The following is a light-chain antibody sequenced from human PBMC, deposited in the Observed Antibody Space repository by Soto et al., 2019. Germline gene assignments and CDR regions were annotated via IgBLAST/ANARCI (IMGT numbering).Light chain of an antibody. CDR1: QSVTSNY. CDR3: QQYGRSPLMYT. CDR2: GAS. V-gene: IGKV3-20*01. J-gene: IGKJ2*01. Sequence: EVVLTQSPDTLSLSPGERATLSCRASQSVTSNYLAWYQQKPGQAPRLLIYGASSRASGIPDRFSGGGSGPDFTLTISRLEPEDFAVYYCQQYGRSPLMYTFGQGTKLEIK.